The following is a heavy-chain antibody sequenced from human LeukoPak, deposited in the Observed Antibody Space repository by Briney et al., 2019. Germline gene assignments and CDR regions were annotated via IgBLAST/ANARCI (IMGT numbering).Heavy chain of an antibody. CDR2: INPNSGGT. CDR3: ARRVTAGSGFDY. J-gene: IGHJ4*02. CDR1: GYTFTGYY. Sequence: ASVKVSCKASGYTFTGYYMHWVRQAPGQGLEWMGWINPNSGGTNYAQKFQGRVTMTSDTSISTAYMDLNSLKSDDTAVYYCARRVTAGSGFDYWGQGTLVTVSS. V-gene: IGHV1-2*02. D-gene: IGHD3-10*01.